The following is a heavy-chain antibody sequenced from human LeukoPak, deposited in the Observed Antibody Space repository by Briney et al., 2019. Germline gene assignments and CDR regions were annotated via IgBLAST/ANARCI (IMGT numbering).Heavy chain of an antibody. D-gene: IGHD2-2*02. V-gene: IGHV4-28*05. J-gene: IGHJ6*02. CDR1: GYSISSSNW. CDR2: IYYSGSI. Sequence: PSDTLSLTCAVSGYSISSSNWWGWIRQPPGKGLEWIGYIYYSGSIYYNPSLKSRVTKSVDTSKNQFSLKLSSVTAVDTAVYYCARTMSSSHTVYGMDVWGQGTTVTVSS. CDR3: ARTMSSSHTVYGMDV.